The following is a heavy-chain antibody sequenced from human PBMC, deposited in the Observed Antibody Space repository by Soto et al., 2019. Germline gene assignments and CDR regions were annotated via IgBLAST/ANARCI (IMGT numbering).Heavy chain of an antibody. Sequence: PGGSLRLSCAASGFTFSSYGMHWVRQATGKGLERVAVIWYDGSNKYYADSVKGRFTISRDNSKNTLYLQMNSLRAEDTAVYYCARDLDSSSPVPDYWGQGTLGTGSS. J-gene: IGHJ4*02. CDR1: GFTFSSYG. CDR2: IWYDGSNK. D-gene: IGHD6-6*01. CDR3: ARDLDSSSPVPDY. V-gene: IGHV3-33*01.